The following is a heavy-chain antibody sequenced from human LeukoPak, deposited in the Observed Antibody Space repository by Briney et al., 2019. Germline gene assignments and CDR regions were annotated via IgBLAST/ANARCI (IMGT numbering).Heavy chain of an antibody. Sequence: SETLSLTCAVYGGSFSGYYWSWIRQPPGKGLEWIGEINHSGSTNYNPSLKSRVTISGDTSKNQFSLNLSSVTAADTAVYYCARSSSYHESLTGHYFYYNGMDVWGQGTTVSASS. CDR3: ARSSSYHESLTGHYFYYNGMDV. D-gene: IGHD3-9*01. J-gene: IGHJ6*02. V-gene: IGHV4-34*01. CDR1: GGSFSGYY. CDR2: INHSGST.